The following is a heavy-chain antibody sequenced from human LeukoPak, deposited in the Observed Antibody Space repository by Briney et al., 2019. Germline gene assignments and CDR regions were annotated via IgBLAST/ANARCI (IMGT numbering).Heavy chain of an antibody. Sequence: SETLSLTCAVYGGSFSGYYWSWIRQPPGKGLEWIGEINHSGSTNYNPSLKSRVTISVDTSKNQFSLKLSSVTAADTAVYYCARDGPTGWFDPWGQGTLVTVSS. D-gene: IGHD4/OR15-4a*01. CDR2: INHSGST. CDR3: ARDGPTGWFDP. V-gene: IGHV4-34*01. J-gene: IGHJ5*02. CDR1: GGSFSGYY.